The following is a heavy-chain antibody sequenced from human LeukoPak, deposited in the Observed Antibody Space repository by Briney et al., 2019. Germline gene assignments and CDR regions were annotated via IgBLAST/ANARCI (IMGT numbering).Heavy chain of an antibody. V-gene: IGHV3-23*01. CDR2: ISGSGYYT. Sequence: GGSLRLSCEAAGSLFTFGNFGRSWVRQAPGKGREWLSGISGSGYYTYYADSVKGRFTISRDNSKNTLYIEMNSLRAEDTAVYYCAKDGSWGDYYFYFYMDVWGKGTTVTVSS. CDR1: GSLFTFGNFG. D-gene: IGHD3-16*01. J-gene: IGHJ6*03. CDR3: AKDGSWGDYYFYFYMDV.